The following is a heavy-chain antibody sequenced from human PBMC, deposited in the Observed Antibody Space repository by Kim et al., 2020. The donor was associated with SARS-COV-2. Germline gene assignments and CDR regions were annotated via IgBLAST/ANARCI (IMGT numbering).Heavy chain of an antibody. CDR3: ARDLIAAAVFFDY. V-gene: IGHV1-3*01. J-gene: IGHJ4*02. D-gene: IGHD6-13*01. CDR2: INAGNGNT. Sequence: ASVKVSCKASGYTFTSYAMHWVRQAPGQRLEWMGWINAGNGNTKYSQKFQGRVTITRDTSASTAYMELSSLRSEDTAVYYCARDLIAAAVFFDYWGQGTLVTVSS. CDR1: GYTFTSYA.